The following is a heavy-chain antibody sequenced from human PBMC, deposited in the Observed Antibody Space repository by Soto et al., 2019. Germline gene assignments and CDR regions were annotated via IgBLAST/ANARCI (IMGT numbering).Heavy chain of an antibody. J-gene: IGHJ6*02. Sequence: QVQLQESGPGLVKPSETLSLTCTVSGGSVSGYYWNWVRQPPGKGLEWIGYIYYFGSTNYNPSLKSLVTISVDTSKNQFSLKLPSVTAADTAVYYCARDLLPGSSYYGTDVWGQGTTVTVSS. D-gene: IGHD1-26*01. CDR1: GGSVSGYY. V-gene: IGHV4-59*02. CDR2: IYYFGST. CDR3: ARDLLPGSSYYGTDV.